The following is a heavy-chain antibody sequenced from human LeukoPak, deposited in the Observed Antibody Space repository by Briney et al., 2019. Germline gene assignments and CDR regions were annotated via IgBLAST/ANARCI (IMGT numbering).Heavy chain of an antibody. Sequence: GGSLRLSCAASGFTLSNDWTHWVRHAPGKGLVWVSRISSDGANTMYADSVKGRFTISRDNARNTLHLQMNSLRADDTAVYYCVVGGGIYWGQGTLVTVS. J-gene: IGHJ4*02. D-gene: IGHD1-26*01. V-gene: IGHV3-74*03. CDR3: VVGGGIY. CDR2: ISSDGANT. CDR1: GFTLSNDW.